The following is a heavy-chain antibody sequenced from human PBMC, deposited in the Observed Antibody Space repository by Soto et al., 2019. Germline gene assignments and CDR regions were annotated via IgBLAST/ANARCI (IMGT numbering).Heavy chain of an antibody. CDR3: ARDRVTTPRFYDF. CDR2: IFYNGRT. CDR1: GDSVSSVSYY. J-gene: IGHJ4*02. Sequence: ETLSLTCTVSGDSVSSVSYYWSWIRQPPGKGLEWIGYIFYNGRTEYNPSLKSRFTISVDTSRNHFSLKVRSVTAADTAVYYCARDRVTTPRFYDFWGQGTLVTVSS. D-gene: IGHD3-9*01. V-gene: IGHV4-61*03.